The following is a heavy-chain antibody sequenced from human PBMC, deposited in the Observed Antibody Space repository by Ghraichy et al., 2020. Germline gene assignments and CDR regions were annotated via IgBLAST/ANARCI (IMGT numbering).Heavy chain of an antibody. CDR3: ANPNQPYSSGWAEGLGY. V-gene: IGHV3-30*02. Sequence: GESLNISCAASGFTFSSYGMHWVRQAPGKGLEWVAFIRYDGSNKYYADSVKGRFTISRDNSKNTLYLQMNSLRAEDTAVYYCANPNQPYSSGWAEGLGYWGQGTLVTVSS. CDR1: GFTFSSYG. D-gene: IGHD6-19*01. J-gene: IGHJ4*02. CDR2: IRYDGSNK.